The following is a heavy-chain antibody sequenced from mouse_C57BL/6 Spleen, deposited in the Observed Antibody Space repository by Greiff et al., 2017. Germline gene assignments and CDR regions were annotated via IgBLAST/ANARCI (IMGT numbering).Heavy chain of an antibody. J-gene: IGHJ4*01. CDR1: GYTFTSYG. D-gene: IGHD1-1*01. Sequence: VKLMESGAELARPGASVKLSCKASGYTFTSYGISWVKQRTGQGLEWIGEIYPRSGNTYYNEKFKGKATLTADKSSSTAYMELRSLTSEDSAVYFCARDYGSPYYYAMDYWGQGTSVTVSS. CDR3: ARDYGSPYYYAMDY. CDR2: IYPRSGNT. V-gene: IGHV1-81*01.